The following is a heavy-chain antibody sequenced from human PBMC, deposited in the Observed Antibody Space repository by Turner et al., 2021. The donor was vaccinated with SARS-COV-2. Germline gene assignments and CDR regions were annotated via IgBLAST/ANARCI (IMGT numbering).Heavy chain of an antibody. J-gene: IGHJ5*02. CDR2: ISYDGSNK. CDR1: GFTFSSYA. Sequence: QVQLMESGGGVVQPGRSLRLSCAASGFTFSSYAMHWVRQAPGKGLEWVALISYDGSNKYYADSVKGRFTISRDNSKNTLYLQMNSLRAEDTAVYYCARDLGGAVAGFDPWGQGTLVTVSS. D-gene: IGHD6-19*01. V-gene: IGHV3-30*04. CDR3: ARDLGGAVAGFDP.